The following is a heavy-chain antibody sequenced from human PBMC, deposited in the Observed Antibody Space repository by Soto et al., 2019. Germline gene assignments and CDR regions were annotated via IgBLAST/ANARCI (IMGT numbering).Heavy chain of an antibody. CDR3: ARGLRFLEWPGTDAFDI. CDR1: GGSFSGYY. V-gene: IGHV4-34*01. CDR2: INHSGST. Sequence: SETLSLTCAVYGGSFSGYYWSWIRQPPGKGLEWIGEINHSGSTNYNPSLKSRVTISVDTSKNQFSLKLSSVTAADTAVYYCARGLRFLEWPGTDAFDIWGQGTMVTVSS. D-gene: IGHD3-3*01. J-gene: IGHJ3*02.